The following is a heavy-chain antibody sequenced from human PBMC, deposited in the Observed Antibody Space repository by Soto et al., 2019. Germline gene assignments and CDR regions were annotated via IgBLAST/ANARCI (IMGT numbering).Heavy chain of an antibody. D-gene: IGHD3-22*01. J-gene: IGHJ5*02. Sequence: SVNVSCKASGGTFSSDAISWVRQAPGQGLEWMGGIIPIFGTANYAQKFKGRVTITADESTSKAYMELSSLRSEDTAVDYCARGVVEDYYDGSGDYCGWFAPWGQGTLVNVSS. CDR2: IIPIFGTA. V-gene: IGHV1-69*01. CDR3: ARGVVEDYYDGSGDYCGWFAP. CDR1: GGTFSSDA.